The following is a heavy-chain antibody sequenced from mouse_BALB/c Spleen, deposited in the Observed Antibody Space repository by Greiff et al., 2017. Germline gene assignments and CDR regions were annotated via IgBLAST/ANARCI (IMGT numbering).Heavy chain of an antibody. J-gene: IGHJ2*01. CDR3: VCDGFDY. V-gene: IGHV10-1*02. CDR2: IRSKSNNYAT. Sequence: DVKLVESGGGLVQPKGSLKLSCAASGFTFNTYAMNWVRQAPGKGLEWVARIRSKSNNYATYYADSVKDRFTISRDDSQSMLYLQMNNLKTEDTAMYYCVCDGFDYWGQGTTLTVSS. CDR1: GFTFNTYA.